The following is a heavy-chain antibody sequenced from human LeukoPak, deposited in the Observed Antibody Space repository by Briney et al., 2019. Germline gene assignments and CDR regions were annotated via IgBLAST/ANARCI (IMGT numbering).Heavy chain of an antibody. J-gene: IGHJ6*02. CDR1: GFNSSDYY. V-gene: IGHV3-11*03. CDR3: ARTYYYGIDV. CDR2: ISSSTSYT. Sequence: GGSLRLSCAVSGFNSSDYYMSWIRQAAGKGLECVSYISSSTSYTNYAHSVKAPFTISRDNANHSLYLQMTSLSAEDTAVYYCARTYYYGIDVWGQGTTVTVSS.